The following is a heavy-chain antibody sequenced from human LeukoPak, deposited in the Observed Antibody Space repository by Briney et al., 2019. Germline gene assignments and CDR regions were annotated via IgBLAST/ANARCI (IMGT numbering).Heavy chain of an antibody. V-gene: IGHV4-39*07. CDR1: GGSISSSSYY. Sequence: SETLSLTCTVSGGSISSSSYYWGWIRQPPGKGLEWIGSIYYSGSTYYNPSLKSRVTISVDTSKNQFSLKLSSVTAADTAVYYCAREATVPPPGYMDVWGKGTTVTVSS. CDR3: AREATVPPPGYMDV. D-gene: IGHD4-11*01. J-gene: IGHJ6*03. CDR2: IYYSGST.